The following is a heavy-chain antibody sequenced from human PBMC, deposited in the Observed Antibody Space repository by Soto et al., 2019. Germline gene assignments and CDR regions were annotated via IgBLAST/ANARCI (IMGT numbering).Heavy chain of an antibody. CDR2: ISYDGNNK. V-gene: IGHV3-30*03. D-gene: IGHD1-7*01. CDR3: ASYSWNCGNDY. J-gene: IGHJ4*02. Sequence: QEHLVESGGGVVQPGRSLRLSCAASGFSFTNYGMHWVRQAPGKGLEWVAVISYDGNNKHYADSVKGRFTISRDTSNNTVSLQMYSLRPEDTAVYYCASYSWNCGNDYWGQGTLVTVSS. CDR1: GFSFTNYG.